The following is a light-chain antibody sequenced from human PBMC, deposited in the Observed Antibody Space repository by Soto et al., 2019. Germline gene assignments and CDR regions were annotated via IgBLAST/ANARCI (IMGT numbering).Light chain of an antibody. CDR2: GAS. CDR3: QQYNNWPPWT. CDR1: QSVSTN. J-gene: IGKJ1*01. Sequence: RVMTQSPATLSLSPGERATLSCRASQSVSTNVAWYQQKPGQAPRLLIYGASTRATDIPARFGGSGSGTDFTLTISSLQSEDFAVYYCQQYNNWPPWTFGQGTKV. V-gene: IGKV3-15*01.